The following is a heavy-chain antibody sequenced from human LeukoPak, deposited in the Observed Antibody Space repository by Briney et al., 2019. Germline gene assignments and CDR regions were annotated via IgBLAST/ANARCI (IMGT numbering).Heavy chain of an antibody. CDR2: IWYDGSNK. V-gene: IGHV3-30*19. CDR3: ARDYVVVPAVMGG. D-gene: IGHD2-2*01. CDR1: GFTFSSYG. Sequence: AGGSLRLSCAASGFTFSSYGMHWVRQAPGKGLEWVAVIWYDGSNKYYADSVKGRFTISRDNSKNTLYLQMNSLRAEDTAVYYCARDYVVVPAVMGGWGQGTLVTVSS. J-gene: IGHJ4*02.